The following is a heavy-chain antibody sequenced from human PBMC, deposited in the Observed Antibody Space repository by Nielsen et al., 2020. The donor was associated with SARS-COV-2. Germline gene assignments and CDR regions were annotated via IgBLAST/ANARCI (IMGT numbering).Heavy chain of an antibody. D-gene: IGHD2-15*01. CDR3: ARDSPWDIVVVVAAYYFDY. V-gene: IGHV1-18*01. Sequence: VSVKVSCKASGYTFTSYGISWVRQAPGQGLEWMGWISAYNGNTNYAQKLQGRVTMTTDTSTSTAYMELRSLRSDDTAVYYCARDSPWDIVVVVAAYYFDYWGQGTLVTVSS. J-gene: IGHJ4*02. CDR1: GYTFTSYG. CDR2: ISAYNGNT.